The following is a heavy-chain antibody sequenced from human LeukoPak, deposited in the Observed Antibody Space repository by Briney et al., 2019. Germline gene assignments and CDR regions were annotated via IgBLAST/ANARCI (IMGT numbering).Heavy chain of an antibody. V-gene: IGHV4-59*10. CDR2: IYTSGST. CDR3: ARGGGSSSWHQNWFDP. CDR1: GGSFSGYY. J-gene: IGHJ5*02. D-gene: IGHD6-13*01. Sequence: SETLSLTCAVYGGSFSGYYWSWIRQPAGKGLEWIGRIYTSGSTNYNPSLKSRVTISVDTSKNQFPLKLSSVTAADTAVYYCARGGGSSSWHQNWFDPWGQGTLVTVSS.